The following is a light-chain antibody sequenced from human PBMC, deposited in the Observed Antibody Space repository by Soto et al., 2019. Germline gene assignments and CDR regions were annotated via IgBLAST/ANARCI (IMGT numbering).Light chain of an antibody. Sequence: DIQMTQSPSTLSASVGDRVTITCRASQTITRWMAWYQQITGKAPKILIYAASTLQSGVPSRFSGSGSGTDFTLTISRLQPEDFATYYCLLDFRYFWAFGRGTKVDIK. V-gene: IGKV1-5*01. CDR1: QTITRW. CDR2: AAS. CDR3: LLDFRYFWA. J-gene: IGKJ1*01.